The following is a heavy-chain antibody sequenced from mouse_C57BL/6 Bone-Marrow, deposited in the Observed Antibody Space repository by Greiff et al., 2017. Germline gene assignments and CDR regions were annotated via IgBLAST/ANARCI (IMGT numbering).Heavy chain of an antibody. D-gene: IGHD1-1*01. J-gene: IGHJ1*03. CDR2: IDPSDSYT. Sequence: QVQLQQPGAELVRPGTSVKLSCKASGYTFTSYWMHWVKQRPGQGLEWIGVIDPSDSYTNYNQKFKGKATLTVDTSSRTAYMQLSSLTSEDSAVDYCARDITTVVATGYFDVWGTGTTVTVSS. V-gene: IGHV1-59*01. CDR1: GYTFTSYW. CDR3: ARDITTVVATGYFDV.